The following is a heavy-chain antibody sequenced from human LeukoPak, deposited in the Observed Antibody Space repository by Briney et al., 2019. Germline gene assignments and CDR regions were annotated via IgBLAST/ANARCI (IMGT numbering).Heavy chain of an antibody. J-gene: IGHJ6*03. CDR1: GFTFSSYV. Sequence: GGSLRLSCAASGFTFSSYVMHWVRQAPGKGLEWVAFIRYDGSNRNYAGSVKGLFTISRDNSKNTLDLQMNSLRAEDTAVYYCARVRTPVVTEPYYYYYYYMDVWGKGTTVTVSS. V-gene: IGHV3-30*02. CDR2: IRYDGSNR. D-gene: IGHD4-23*01. CDR3: ARVRTPVVTEPYYYYYYYMDV.